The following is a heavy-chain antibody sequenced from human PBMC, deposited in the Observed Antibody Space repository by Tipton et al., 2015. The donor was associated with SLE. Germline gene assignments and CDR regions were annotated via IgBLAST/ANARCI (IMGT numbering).Heavy chain of an antibody. V-gene: IGHV4-34*01. CDR1: DGSISGYY. CDR3: ARTYDFWSGYYPYYFDY. D-gene: IGHD3-3*01. Sequence: TLSLTCTVSDGSISGYYWSWIRQPPGKGLEWIGEINHSGSTNYNPSLKSRVTISVDTSKNQFSLKLSSVTAADTAVYYCARTYDFWSGYYPYYFDYWGQGTLVTVSS. CDR2: INHSGST. J-gene: IGHJ4*02.